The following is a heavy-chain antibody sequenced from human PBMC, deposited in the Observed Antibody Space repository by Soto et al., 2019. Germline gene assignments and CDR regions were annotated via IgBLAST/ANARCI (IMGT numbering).Heavy chain of an antibody. CDR3: ANGNWNDNY. CDR1: GFTFSSYG. CDR2: ISYDGSNK. Sequence: QVQLVESGGGVVQPGRSLRLSCAASGFTFSSYGMHWVRQAPGKGLEWVAVISYDGSNKYYADSVKGRFTISRDNSKNTLYLQMNSLRAEDTAVYYCANGNWNDNYWGQGTLVTVSS. J-gene: IGHJ4*02. D-gene: IGHD1-1*01. V-gene: IGHV3-30*18.